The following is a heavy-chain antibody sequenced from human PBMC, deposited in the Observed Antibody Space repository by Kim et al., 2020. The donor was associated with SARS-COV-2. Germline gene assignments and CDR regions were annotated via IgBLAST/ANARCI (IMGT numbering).Heavy chain of an antibody. CDR3: AKGPNEPYCGGDCYSAGQYYYDGMDV. CDR1: GFTFSSYG. V-gene: IGHV3-33*06. CDR2: IWYDGSNK. J-gene: IGHJ6*02. D-gene: IGHD2-21*02. Sequence: GGSLRLSCAASGFTFSSYGMHWVRQAPGKGLEWVAVIWYDGSNKYYADSVKGRFTISRDNSKNTLYLQMNSLRAEDTAVYYCAKGPNEPYCGGDCYSAGQYYYDGMDVWGQGTTVTVSS.